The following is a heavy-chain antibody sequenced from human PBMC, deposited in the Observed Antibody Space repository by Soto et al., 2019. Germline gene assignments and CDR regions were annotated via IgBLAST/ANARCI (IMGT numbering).Heavy chain of an antibody. D-gene: IGHD3-10*01. CDR1: GFIFGNYW. V-gene: IGHV3-7*01. J-gene: IGHJ3*02. CDR2: INPGGREK. Sequence: GGSLRLSCAASGFIFGNYWMSWVRQAPGKGLEWVANINPGGREKNYVDSVKGRFSISRDDAEKSHHLQMNSLRAEDTAVYYCAKYGSGSYGAYAFDIWGHGTMVTVSS. CDR3: AKYGSGSYGAYAFDI.